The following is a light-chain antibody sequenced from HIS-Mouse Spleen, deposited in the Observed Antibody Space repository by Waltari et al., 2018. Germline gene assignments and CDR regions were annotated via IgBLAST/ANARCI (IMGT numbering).Light chain of an antibody. CDR1: QGISSA. J-gene: IGKJ4*01. V-gene: IGKV1-13*02. Sequence: AIQLTQSPSSLSASVGDRVTITCRASQGISSALAWYQQKPGKAPKLLIYDASSLESGVPSRFSGSGSGTDFNLSSSSLQPEDFATDYCQQFNSYPRLTFGGGTKVEIK. CDR3: QQFNSYPRLT. CDR2: DAS.